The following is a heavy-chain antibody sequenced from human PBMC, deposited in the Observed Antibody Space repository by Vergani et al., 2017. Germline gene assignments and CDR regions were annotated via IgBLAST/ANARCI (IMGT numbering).Heavy chain of an antibody. CDR2: MNLNSGNT. Sequence: QVQLVQSGAEVKKPGASVKVSCQASGYTFSSYDINWVRQATGQGLEWMGWMNLNSGNTGYAQKFQGRVTMTRNTSIGTAYMELSSLRSEDTAVYYCASAKTLTGGKYYFDYWCQGTLVTVSS. D-gene: IGHD3-16*01. CDR1: GYTFSSYD. CDR3: ASAKTLTGGKYYFDY. V-gene: IGHV1-8*01. J-gene: IGHJ4*02.